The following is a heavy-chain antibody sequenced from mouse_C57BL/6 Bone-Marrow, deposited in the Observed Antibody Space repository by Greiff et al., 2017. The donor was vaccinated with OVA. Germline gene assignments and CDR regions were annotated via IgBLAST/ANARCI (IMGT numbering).Heavy chain of an antibody. J-gene: IGHJ3*01. Sequence: QVQLKQSGPELVKPGASVKISCKASGYAFSSSWMNWVKQRPGKGLEWIVRIYPGDGDTNYNGKFKGKATLTADKSSSTAYMQLSSLTSEDSAVYCCARSRGLRAWFAYWGQGTLVTVSA. CDR1: GYAFSSSW. CDR3: ARSRGLRAWFAY. V-gene: IGHV1-82*01. CDR2: IYPGDGDT. D-gene: IGHD2-4*01.